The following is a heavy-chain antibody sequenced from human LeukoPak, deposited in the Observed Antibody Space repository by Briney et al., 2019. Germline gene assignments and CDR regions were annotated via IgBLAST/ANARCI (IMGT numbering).Heavy chain of an antibody. CDR2: IYYSGST. V-gene: IGHV4-59*01. D-gene: IGHD2-2*02. CDR1: GGSISSYY. Sequence: PSETLSLTCTVSGGSISSYYWSWIRQPPGKGLEWIGYIYYSGSTNYNPSLKSRVTISVDTSKNQFSLKLSSVTAADTAVYYCAGWCTSCYNYYYYYMDVWGKGTTVTVSS. J-gene: IGHJ6*03. CDR3: AGWCTSCYNYYYYYMDV.